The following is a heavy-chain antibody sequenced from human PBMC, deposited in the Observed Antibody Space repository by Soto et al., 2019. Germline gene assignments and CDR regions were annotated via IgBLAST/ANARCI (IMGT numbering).Heavy chain of an antibody. D-gene: IGHD6-13*01. J-gene: IGHJ4*02. CDR1: GGSFSGYY. CDR3: ARARRSRSWYYFDY. Sequence: QVQLQQWGAGLLKPSETLSLTCAVYGGSFSGYYWSWIRQPPGKGLEWIGEINHSGSTNYNPSLKSRVNISVDTSKNQFSLKLSSVTAADTAVYYCARARRSRSWYYFDYWGQGTLVTVSS. CDR2: INHSGST. V-gene: IGHV4-34*01.